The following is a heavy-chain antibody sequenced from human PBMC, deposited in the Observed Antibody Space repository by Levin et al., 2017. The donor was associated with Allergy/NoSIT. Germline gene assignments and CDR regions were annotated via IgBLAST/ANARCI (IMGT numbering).Heavy chain of an antibody. J-gene: IGHJ4*02. Sequence: LSLTCAASGFTFSSYGMHWVRQAPGKGLEWVAVISYDGSNKYYADSVKGRFTISRDNSKNTLYLQMNSLRAEDTAVYYCAKVDDILTGPFDYWGQGTLVTVSS. CDR2: ISYDGSNK. V-gene: IGHV3-30*18. CDR1: GFTFSSYG. D-gene: IGHD3-9*01. CDR3: AKVDDILTGPFDY.